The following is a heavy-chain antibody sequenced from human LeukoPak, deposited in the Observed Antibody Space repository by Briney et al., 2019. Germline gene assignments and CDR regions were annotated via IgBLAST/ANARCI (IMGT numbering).Heavy chain of an antibody. CDR2: ISGSGGST. Sequence: GGSLRLSCAASGFTFSSYAMSWVRQAPGKGLEWVSGISGSGGSTYYADSVKGRFTISRDNSKNTLYLQMNSLRAEDTAVYYCAKGGPSSGWYYCDYWGQGTLVTVSS. D-gene: IGHD6-19*01. CDR1: GFTFSSYA. J-gene: IGHJ4*02. CDR3: AKGGPSSGWYYCDY. V-gene: IGHV3-23*01.